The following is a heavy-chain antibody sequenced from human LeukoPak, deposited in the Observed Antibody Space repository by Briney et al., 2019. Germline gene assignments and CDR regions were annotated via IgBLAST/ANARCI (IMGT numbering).Heavy chain of an antibody. CDR1: GGSFSGYY. CDR2: INHSGST. Sequence: PSETLSLTCAVYGGSFSGYYWSWVRQPPGKGLEWVGEINHSGSTNYNPSLKSRVTISVDTYKNKFSLKLRPMAAADTAVYYCAGSPGIAAAGYDYWGQGTLVTVSS. J-gene: IGHJ4*02. CDR3: AGSPGIAAAGYDY. D-gene: IGHD6-13*01. V-gene: IGHV4-34*01.